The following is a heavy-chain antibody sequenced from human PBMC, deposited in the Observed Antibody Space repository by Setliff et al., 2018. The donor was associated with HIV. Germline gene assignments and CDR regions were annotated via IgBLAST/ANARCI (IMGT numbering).Heavy chain of an antibody. Sequence: KTSETLSLTCAVYGGSFSGYYWSWIRQPPGKGLEWIGEINHSGSTNYNPSLKSRVTISVDTSKNQFSLKLSSVTAADTAVYYCARGRVFDYWGQGTLVTVSS. J-gene: IGHJ4*02. V-gene: IGHV4-34*01. CDR2: INHSGST. CDR1: GGSFSGYY. CDR3: ARGRVFDY.